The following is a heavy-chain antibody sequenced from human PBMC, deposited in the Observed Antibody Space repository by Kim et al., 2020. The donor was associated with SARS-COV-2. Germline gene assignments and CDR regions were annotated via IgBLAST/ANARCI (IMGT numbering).Heavy chain of an antibody. CDR3: AREIRDDFWSGYYTPHSPFDY. CDR2: ISAYNGNT. Sequence: ASVKVSCKASGYTFTSYGISWVRQAPGQGLEWMGWISAYNGNTNYAQKLQGRVTMTTDTSTSTAYMELRSLRSDDTAVYYCAREIRDDFWSGYYTPHSPFDYWGQGTLVTVSS. V-gene: IGHV1-18*01. CDR1: GYTFTSYG. J-gene: IGHJ4*02. D-gene: IGHD3-3*01.